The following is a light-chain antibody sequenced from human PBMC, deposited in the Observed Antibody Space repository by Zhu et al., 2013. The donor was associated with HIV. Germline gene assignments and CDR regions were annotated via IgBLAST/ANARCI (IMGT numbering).Light chain of an antibody. V-gene: IGKV4-1*01. CDR2: GAS. J-gene: IGKJ4*01. CDR3: QQYYTTPLT. CDR1: QSVLYSSNNKNY. Sequence: DIVMTQSPDSLAVSLGERATINCKSSQSVLYSSNNKNYLAWYQQNPGQPPKLLIYGASIRQSGVPDRFSGSGSGTDFTLTISSLQAEDVAVYYCQQYYTTPLTFGGGTKVEIK.